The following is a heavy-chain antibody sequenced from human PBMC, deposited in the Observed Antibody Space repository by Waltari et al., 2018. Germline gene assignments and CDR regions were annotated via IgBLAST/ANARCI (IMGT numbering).Heavy chain of an antibody. J-gene: IGHJ5*02. CDR2: ISGRGGST. CDR3: AKDCGGDCYLNWFDP. D-gene: IGHD2-21*01. V-gene: IGHV3-23*01. Sequence: EVQLLESGGGLVQPGGSLRLSCAASGFTFSSYAMSWVRQAPGKGLEWVSAISGRGGSTYYADSVKGRFTISRDNSKNTLYLQMNSLRAEDTAVYYCAKDCGGDCYLNWFDPWGQGTLVTVSS. CDR1: GFTFSSYA.